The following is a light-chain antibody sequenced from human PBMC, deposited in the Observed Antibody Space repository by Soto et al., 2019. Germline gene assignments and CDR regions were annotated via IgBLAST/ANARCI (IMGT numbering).Light chain of an antibody. CDR3: QHYVERSPIT. V-gene: IGKV3-15*01. Sequence: EIVMTQSPGTLSVSPAERATLSCRASQSVASNLAWYRQKPGQAPRLLIYGASTRATGIPARFSGSGSGTDFTLTISRLEPEDFAVYYCQHYVERSPITFGQGTRLEI. J-gene: IGKJ5*01. CDR1: QSVASN. CDR2: GAS.